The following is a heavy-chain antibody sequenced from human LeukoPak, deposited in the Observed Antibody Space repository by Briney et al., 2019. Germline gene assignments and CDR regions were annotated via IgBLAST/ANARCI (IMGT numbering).Heavy chain of an antibody. Sequence: GGSLRLSCAASTFTFSRYWMHWVRQAPGKGLVWVSRINSEGTNTYYADSVKGRFTISRDNTKNTLYLQMNSLRTEDTAVYYCARDRAAFGVVQVGYWGQGTLVTVSS. CDR2: INSEGTNT. D-gene: IGHD3-3*01. V-gene: IGHV3-74*01. J-gene: IGHJ4*02. CDR1: TFTFSRYW. CDR3: ARDRAAFGVVQVGY.